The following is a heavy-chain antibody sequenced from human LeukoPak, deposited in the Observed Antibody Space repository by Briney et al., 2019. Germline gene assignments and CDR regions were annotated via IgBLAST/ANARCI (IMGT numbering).Heavy chain of an antibody. V-gene: IGHV3-73*01. CDR2: IRSKTNSYAT. Sequence: GGSLRLSCAASGFTFIGSAMHWVRQASGKGLEWVGRIRSKTNSYATAYAASVKGRFTISRDDSKNTAYLQMNSLKTEDTALYFCTKKGDSSDYPLDYWGQGTLVTVSS. D-gene: IGHD3-22*01. J-gene: IGHJ4*02. CDR3: TKKGDSSDYPLDY. CDR1: GFTFIGSA.